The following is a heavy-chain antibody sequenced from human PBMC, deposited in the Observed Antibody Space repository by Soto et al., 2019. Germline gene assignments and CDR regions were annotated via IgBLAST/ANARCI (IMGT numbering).Heavy chain of an antibody. CDR2: VYYTGST. Sequence: SETLSLTCSVSGGSVSSGVHYWSWIRQPPGKGLEWIGYVYYTGSTYYNPSLESRVTISLDTSKNQFSLKMKSVTASDAAVYYCATESSGSSPLHFDFWGQGALVTSPQ. V-gene: IGHV4-30-4*01. D-gene: IGHD6-19*01. CDR1: GGSVSSGVHY. CDR3: ATESSGSSPLHFDF. J-gene: IGHJ4*02.